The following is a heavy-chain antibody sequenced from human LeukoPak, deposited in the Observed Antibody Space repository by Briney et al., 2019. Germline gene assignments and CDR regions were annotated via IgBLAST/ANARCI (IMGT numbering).Heavy chain of an antibody. CDR2: ISGSGGST. J-gene: IGHJ4*02. Sequence: GGSLRLSCAASGFTFSSYAMSWVRQAPGKGLEWVSAISGSGGSTYYADSVKGRFTISRDNSKNTLYLQMNSLRAEDTAVYYCVKGTKVVPGYFGYWGQGTLVTVSS. CDR1: GFTFSSYA. V-gene: IGHV3-23*01. D-gene: IGHD1-7*01. CDR3: VKGTKVVPGYFGY.